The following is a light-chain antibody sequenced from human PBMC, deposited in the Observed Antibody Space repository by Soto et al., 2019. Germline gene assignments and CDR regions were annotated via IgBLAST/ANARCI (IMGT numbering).Light chain of an antibody. CDR2: WAS. CDR3: EQYYRPWT. CDR1: QSVLYNSNNKNY. Sequence: DIVMTQSPDSLAVSLGERATINCKSSQSVLYNSNNKNYLAWYQQKPGQPPKLLIYWASTRESGVPDRFSGSGSGTNFTITISSLQAGDVSVYYCEQYYRPWTFGQGTKVEIK. V-gene: IGKV4-1*01. J-gene: IGKJ1*01.